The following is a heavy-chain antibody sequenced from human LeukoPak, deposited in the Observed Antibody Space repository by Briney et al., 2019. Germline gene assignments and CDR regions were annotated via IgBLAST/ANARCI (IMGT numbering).Heavy chain of an antibody. V-gene: IGHV4-4*07. CDR2: IYTSGST. Sequence: SETLSLTCTVSGGSISSYYWSWIRRPAGKGLEWIGRIYTSGSTNYNPSLKSRVTMSVDTSKNQFSLKLSSVTAADTAVYYCARLKTIPMVRTYGMDVWGQGTTVTVSS. D-gene: IGHD3-10*01. J-gene: IGHJ6*02. CDR1: GGSISSYY. CDR3: ARLKTIPMVRTYGMDV.